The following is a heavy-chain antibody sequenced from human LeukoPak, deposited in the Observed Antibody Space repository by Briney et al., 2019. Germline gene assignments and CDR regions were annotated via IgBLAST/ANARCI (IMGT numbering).Heavy chain of an antibody. CDR1: GYTFPSYF. CDR3: ATWSPDDTFDY. CDR2: INPTGGST. V-gene: IGHV1-46*01. D-gene: IGHD1-1*01. J-gene: IGHJ4*02. Sequence: GASVKVSCKASGYTFPSYFMHWVRQAPGQGLEWMGIINPTGGSTTYAQKFQGRVTMTRDTSTSTVYMELSSLRSDDTAVYYCATWSPDDTFDYWGQGTLVTVSS.